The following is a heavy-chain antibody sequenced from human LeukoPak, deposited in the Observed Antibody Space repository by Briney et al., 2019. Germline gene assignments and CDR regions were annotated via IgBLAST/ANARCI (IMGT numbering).Heavy chain of an antibody. CDR1: GFTFSSHW. Sequence: GRSLRLSCAASGFTFSSHWMSWVRQAPGKGLEWVANIKQDGSEKYYVDSVKGRFTISRDNAKNSLYLQMNSLRAEDTAVYYCARESTAYYMDVWGKGTTVTVSS. J-gene: IGHJ6*03. CDR3: ARESTAYYMDV. V-gene: IGHV3-7*01. CDR2: IKQDGSEK.